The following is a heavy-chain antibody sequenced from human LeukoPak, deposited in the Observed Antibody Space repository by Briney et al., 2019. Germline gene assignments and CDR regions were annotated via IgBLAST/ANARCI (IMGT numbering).Heavy chain of an antibody. D-gene: IGHD4-17*01. CDR2: ITPILHQA. CDR3: VEPVTSFWGGFDY. J-gene: IGHJ4*02. Sequence: SVKVSCKASGGIFSTYAINWVRQAPGQGLEWMGRITPILHQANYAQKFRDRVTITADESTSTAYMDLSSLRSEDTAVYYCVEPVTSFWGGFDYWGQGTLVTVSS. V-gene: IGHV1-69*11. CDR1: GGIFSTYA.